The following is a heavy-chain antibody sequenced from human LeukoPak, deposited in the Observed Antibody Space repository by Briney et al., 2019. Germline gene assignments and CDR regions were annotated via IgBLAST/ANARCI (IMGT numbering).Heavy chain of an antibody. CDR2: IYYSGST. D-gene: IGHD7-27*01. J-gene: IGHJ4*02. V-gene: IGHV4-59*12. CDR1: GGSFSGYY. CDR3: ARDDRRTGRDY. Sequence: PSETLSLTCAVYGGSFSGYYWSWIRQPPGKGLGWIGYIYYSGSTNYNPSLKSRVTISVDTSKNQFSLKLSSVTAADTAVYYCARDDRRTGRDYWGQGTLVTVSS.